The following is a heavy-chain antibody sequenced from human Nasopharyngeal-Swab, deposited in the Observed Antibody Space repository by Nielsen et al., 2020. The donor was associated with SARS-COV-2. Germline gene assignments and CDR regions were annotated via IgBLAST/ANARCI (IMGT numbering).Heavy chain of an antibody. D-gene: IGHD2-15*01. CDR2: IIPILGTA. CDR3: ARDLGYCSGGSCYSE. V-gene: IGHV1-69*10. Sequence: SVKVSCKASACTFSSYAIIWVRQAPGQGLEWMGGIIPILGTANYAQKFQGRVTITADKSTSTAYMELSSLRSEDTAVYYCARDLGYCSGGSCYSEWGQGTLVTVSS. CDR1: ACTFSSYA. J-gene: IGHJ4*02.